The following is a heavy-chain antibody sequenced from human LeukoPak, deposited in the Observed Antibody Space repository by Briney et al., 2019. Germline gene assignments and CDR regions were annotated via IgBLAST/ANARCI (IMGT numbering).Heavy chain of an antibody. CDR3: AREGGYDILTGYLDDYYYYGMDV. J-gene: IGHJ6*02. V-gene: IGHV3-33*01. CDR1: RFTFTSYG. CDR2: IWYDSSHK. D-gene: IGHD3-9*01. Sequence: GGSLRLSCAASRFTFTSYGMHWVRQAPGKGLEWVALIWYDSSHKYYADSVTGRFTISRDNSKNTLFLQMNSLRAEDTAVYYCAREGGYDILTGYLDDYYYYGMDVWGQGTTVTVSS.